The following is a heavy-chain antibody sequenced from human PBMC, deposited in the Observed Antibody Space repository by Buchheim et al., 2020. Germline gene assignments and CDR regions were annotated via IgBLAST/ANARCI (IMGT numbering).Heavy chain of an antibody. Sequence: EVQLVESGGGLVKPGGSLRLSCAASGFTFNNYNMNWVRQAPGKGLEWFSSISSSSSSIYYADSVKGRFTISRDTPKNPLYLQMNSLRAEDTAVYYCAREYSSSSGRTFDIWGQGS. CDR3: AREYSSSSGRTFDI. CDR1: GFTFNNYN. V-gene: IGHV3-21*01. D-gene: IGHD6-6*01. CDR2: ISSSSSSI. J-gene: IGHJ3*02.